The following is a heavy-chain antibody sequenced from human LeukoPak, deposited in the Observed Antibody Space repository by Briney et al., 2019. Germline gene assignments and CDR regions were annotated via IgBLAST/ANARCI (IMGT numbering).Heavy chain of an antibody. CDR1: GFTFDEYG. V-gene: IGHV3-20*04. CDR2: ISLNGGAT. CDR3: VQSITMFIG. J-gene: IGHJ4*02. Sequence: PGGSLRLSCVASGFTFDEYGMSWVRQAQGKGLEWVSGISLNGGATGYADSVKGRLTISRDNGKNSLYLQMNSLRAEDTALYYCVQSITMFIGWGQGTLVTVSS. D-gene: IGHD3-10*02.